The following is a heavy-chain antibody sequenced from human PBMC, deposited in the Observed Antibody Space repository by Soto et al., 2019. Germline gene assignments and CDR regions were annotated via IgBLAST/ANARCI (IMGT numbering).Heavy chain of an antibody. Sequence: PSETLSLTCAVYGESFSGYYWSWIRQPPGKGLEWIGEINHSGSTNYNPSLKSRVTISVDTSKNQFSLKLSSVTAADTAVYYCASGYYDSSGYSSAYYSYGMDIWGHGITVTVSS. J-gene: IGHJ6*02. CDR2: INHSGST. D-gene: IGHD3-22*01. CDR1: GESFSGYY. CDR3: ASGYYDSSGYSSAYYSYGMDI. V-gene: IGHV4-34*01.